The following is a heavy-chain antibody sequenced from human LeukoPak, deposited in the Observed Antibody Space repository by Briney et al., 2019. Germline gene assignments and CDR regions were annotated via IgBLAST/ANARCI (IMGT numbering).Heavy chain of an antibody. J-gene: IGHJ4*02. D-gene: IGHD2-2*01. CDR1: GYSISSGYY. Sequence: SETLSLTCAVSGYSISSGYYWGWIRQPPGKGLEWIGSIYYSGSTYYNPSLKSRVTISVDTSKNQFSLKLSSVTAADTAVYYCARLHLAYCSRTSCWSTFPIFDYWGQGTLVTVSS. CDR3: ARLHLAYCSRTSCWSTFPIFDY. V-gene: IGHV4-38-2*01. CDR2: IYYSGST.